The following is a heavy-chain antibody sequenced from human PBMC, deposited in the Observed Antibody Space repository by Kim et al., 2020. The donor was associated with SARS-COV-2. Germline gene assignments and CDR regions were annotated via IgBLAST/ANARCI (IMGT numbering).Heavy chain of an antibody. Sequence: GGSLRLSCAASGFTFSSYSMNWVRQAPGKGLEWVSSISSSSSYIYYADSVKGRFTISRDNAKNSLYLQMNSLRAEDTAVYYCARDRAGYSSGWYGGYFDYWGQGTLVTVSS. J-gene: IGHJ4*02. D-gene: IGHD6-19*01. CDR3: ARDRAGYSSGWYGGYFDY. CDR2: ISSSSSYI. V-gene: IGHV3-21*01. CDR1: GFTFSSYS.